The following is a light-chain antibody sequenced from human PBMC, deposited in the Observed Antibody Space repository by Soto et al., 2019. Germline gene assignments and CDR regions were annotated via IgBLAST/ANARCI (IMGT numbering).Light chain of an antibody. J-gene: IGLJ3*02. CDR1: SSNIGSNY. CDR3: AAWGDSGSGRGV. V-gene: IGLV1-47*01. CDR2: RNN. Sequence: QSVLTQPPSASGTPGQRVTISCSGSSSNIGSNYVYWYQQLPGTAPKLLIYRNNQRPSGVPDRFSGSKSGTSACLAISGLRSEDEGDYYCAAWGDSGSGRGVFGGGTEVAVL.